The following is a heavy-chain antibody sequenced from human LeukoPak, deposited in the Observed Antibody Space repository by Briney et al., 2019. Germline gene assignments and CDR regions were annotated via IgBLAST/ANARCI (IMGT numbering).Heavy chain of an antibody. V-gene: IGHV3-33*01. CDR1: GFTFSRYG. D-gene: IGHD1-26*01. J-gene: IGHJ4*02. CDR3: ARGGSGSYYSYFDS. Sequence: GGSLRLSCAASGFTFSRYGMHWVRQAPGKGLDWVAIIWYDGNNKYYADSVKGRFTISRDNSKNTLYLQMNSLRAEDTAVYYCARGGSGSYYSYFDSWGQGTLLTVS. CDR2: IWYDGNNK.